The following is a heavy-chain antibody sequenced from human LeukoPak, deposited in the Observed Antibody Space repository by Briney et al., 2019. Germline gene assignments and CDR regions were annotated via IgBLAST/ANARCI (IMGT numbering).Heavy chain of an antibody. J-gene: IGHJ4*02. CDR2: IYYSGSA. Sequence: PSETLSLTCTVSGGSISSYSWTWIRQPPGKGLEWIGYIYYSGSANCNPSLRGRVTISADTSKNQFSLKLSSVTAADTAVYYCARVTRHDYGVVGGADYWGQGTLVTVSS. D-gene: IGHD4-17*01. V-gene: IGHV4-59*01. CDR3: ARVTRHDYGVVGGADY. CDR1: GGSISSYS.